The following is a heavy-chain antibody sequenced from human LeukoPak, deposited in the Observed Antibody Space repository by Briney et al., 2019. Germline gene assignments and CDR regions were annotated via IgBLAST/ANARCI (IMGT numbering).Heavy chain of an antibody. J-gene: IGHJ4*02. V-gene: IGHV1-3*01. CDR2: INAGNGNT. Sequence: ASVKVSCKASGYTFTSYAMHWVRQAHGQRLEWMGWINAGNGNTKYSQKFQGRVTITRDTSASTAYMELSSLRSEDTAVYYCARGGDTAMADFDYWGQGTLVTVSS. D-gene: IGHD5-18*01. CDR1: GYTFTSYA. CDR3: ARGGDTAMADFDY.